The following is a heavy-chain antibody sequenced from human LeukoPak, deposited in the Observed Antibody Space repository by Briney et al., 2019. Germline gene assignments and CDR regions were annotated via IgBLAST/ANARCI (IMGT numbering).Heavy chain of an antibody. Sequence: GGSLRLSCAASGFTFSGSAMHWVRQASGKGLEWVGRISSKANSYATAYAASVKGRFTISRDDSKNTAYLQMNSLKTEDTAVYYCTRQDTAMDDFADYWGQGTLVTVPS. D-gene: IGHD5-18*01. CDR1: GFTFSGSA. J-gene: IGHJ4*02. CDR2: ISSKANSYAT. CDR3: TRQDTAMDDFADY. V-gene: IGHV3-73*01.